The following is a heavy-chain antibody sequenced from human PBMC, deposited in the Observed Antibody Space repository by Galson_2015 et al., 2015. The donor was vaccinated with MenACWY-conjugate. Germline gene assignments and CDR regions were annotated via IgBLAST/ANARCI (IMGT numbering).Heavy chain of an antibody. D-gene: IGHD4-17*01. Sequence: SVKVSCTASGFTFTNNAVHWMRQAPGQSLEWMAWINAGGGNTKYSQTFQGRVTLTRDTSATTAYMELSSLRSEDTAVYYCARATTETTSFDVWGQGTMVTVSS. J-gene: IGHJ3*01. V-gene: IGHV1-3*01. CDR1: GFTFTNNA. CDR3: ARATTETTSFDV. CDR2: INAGGGNT.